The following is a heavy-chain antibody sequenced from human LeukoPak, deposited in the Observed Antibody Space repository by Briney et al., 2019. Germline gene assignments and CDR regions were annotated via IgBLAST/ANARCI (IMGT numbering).Heavy chain of an antibody. D-gene: IGHD2-2*01. J-gene: IGHJ6*04. Sequence: GGPLRLSCAASGFIFSSYWMSWVRQAPGKGLEWVANIKEDGGEKYYVDSVKGRFTISRDNAKNSLYLQTNSLRAEDTAVYYCARRALRYCSSTSCPAQYYGVDVWGKGTTVTVSS. CDR3: ARRALRYCSSTSCPAQYYGVDV. CDR2: IKEDGGEK. CDR1: GFIFSSYW. V-gene: IGHV3-7*03.